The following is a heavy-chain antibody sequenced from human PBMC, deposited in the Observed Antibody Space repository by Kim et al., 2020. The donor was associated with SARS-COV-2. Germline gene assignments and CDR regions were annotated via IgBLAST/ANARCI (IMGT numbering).Heavy chain of an antibody. CDR3: ARDLRSPRFGAFDI. V-gene: IGHV3-21*04. J-gene: IGHJ3*02. CDR2: ISSSSSYI. CDR1: GFTFSSYS. D-gene: IGHD3-3*01. Sequence: GGSLRLSCAASGFTFSSYSMNWVRQAPGKGLEWVSSISSSSSYIYYADSVKGRFTISRDNAKNSLYLQMNSLRAEDTAVYYCARDLRSPRFGAFDIWGQGTMVTVSS.